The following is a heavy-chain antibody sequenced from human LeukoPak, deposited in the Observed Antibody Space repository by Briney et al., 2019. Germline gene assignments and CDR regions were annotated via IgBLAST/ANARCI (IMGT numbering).Heavy chain of an antibody. CDR3: AKVDPATVTPGVFYYYYYMDV. J-gene: IGHJ6*03. CDR1: GFTFSSNV. D-gene: IGHD4-17*01. Sequence: PGGFLRSSCTASGFTFSSNVMSWVGQVPGKGLEWVSAISVFGFRPFSADSVKGRFTISRDNSKTSVSLQMNSLRAEDTAMYYCAKVDPATVTPGVFYYYYYMDVWGKGTTVTVSS. V-gene: IGHV3-23*01. CDR2: ISVFGFRP.